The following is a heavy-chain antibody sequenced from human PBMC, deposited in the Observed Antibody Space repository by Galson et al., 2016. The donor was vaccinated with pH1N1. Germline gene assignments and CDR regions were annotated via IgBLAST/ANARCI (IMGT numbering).Heavy chain of an antibody. CDR1: GGSISSYY. V-gene: IGHV4-4*07. Sequence: SETLSLTCTISGGSISSYYWTWIRQPAGKGLEWLGRIYTSGITNYNPFLKSRVTMSVDTSKSQFSLRLSSVTAADTAVYYCASTKLVSGPLYMDVWGKGTTVIVSS. CDR3: ASTKLVSGPLYMDV. J-gene: IGHJ6*03. D-gene: IGHD5/OR15-5a*01. CDR2: IYTSGIT.